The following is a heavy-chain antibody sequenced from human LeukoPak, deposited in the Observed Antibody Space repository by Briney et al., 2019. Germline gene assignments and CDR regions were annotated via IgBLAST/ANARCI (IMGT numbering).Heavy chain of an antibody. CDR2: ISYDGSNK. D-gene: IGHD4-23*01. V-gene: IGHV3-30*18. J-gene: IGHJ4*02. CDR1: GFIFSSYA. CDR3: AKGAYGGNTGGFDY. Sequence: PGRSLRLSCAASGFIFSSYAMHWVRQAPGKGLEWVAVISYDGSNKYYADSVKGRFTISRDNSKNTLYLQMTSLRPDDTAVFYCAKGAYGGNTGGFDYWGQGTLVTVSS.